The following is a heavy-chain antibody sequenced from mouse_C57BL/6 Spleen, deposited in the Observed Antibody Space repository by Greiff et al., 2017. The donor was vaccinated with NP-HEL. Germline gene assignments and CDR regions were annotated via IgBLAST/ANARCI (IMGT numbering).Heavy chain of an antibody. D-gene: IGHD1-1*01. CDR2: TFYSGIT. CDR3: ARGLLLQGYFDV. CDR1: GFSINSDCY. V-gene: IGHV3-3*01. Sequence: VQLKQSGPSLVRPSQTLSLTCTVTGFSINSDCYWIWIRQFPGNKLEYIGYTFYSGITYYNPSLESRTYITRDTSKNQFSLKLSSVTTEDTATYYCARGLLLQGYFDVWGTGTTVTVSS. J-gene: IGHJ1*03.